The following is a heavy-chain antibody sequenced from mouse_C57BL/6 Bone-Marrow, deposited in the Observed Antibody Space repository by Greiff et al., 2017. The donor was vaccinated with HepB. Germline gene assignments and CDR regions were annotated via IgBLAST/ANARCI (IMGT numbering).Heavy chain of an antibody. CDR2: ISSGSSTI. V-gene: IGHV5-17*01. Sequence: DVMLVESGGGLVKPGGSLKLSCAASGFTFSDYGMHWVRQAPEKGLEWVAYISSGSSTIYYADTVKGRFTISRDNAKNTLFLQRTSLRSEDTAMYYCARRYGYDRDAMDYWGQGTSVTVSS. CDR3: ARRYGYDRDAMDY. CDR1: GFTFSDYG. D-gene: IGHD2-14*01. J-gene: IGHJ4*01.